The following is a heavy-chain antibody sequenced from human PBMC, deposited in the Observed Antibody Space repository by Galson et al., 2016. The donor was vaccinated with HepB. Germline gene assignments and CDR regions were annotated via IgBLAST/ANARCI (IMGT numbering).Heavy chain of an antibody. Sequence: SVKVSCKVSGGTFSNYAISWVRQAPGQGLEWMGAIIPNVDAGNYAQKFQARVTMTADESTTTAYMELSGLTSEDTAVYFCARDSLRHYDVFTGFYYYMDVWGRGTTVIVSS. V-gene: IGHV1-69*13. J-gene: IGHJ6*03. CDR3: ARDSLRHYDVFTGFYYYMDV. CDR2: IIPNVDAG. D-gene: IGHD3-9*01. CDR1: GGTFSNYA.